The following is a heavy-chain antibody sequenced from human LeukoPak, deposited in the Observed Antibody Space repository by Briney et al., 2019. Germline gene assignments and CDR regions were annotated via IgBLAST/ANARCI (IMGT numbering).Heavy chain of an antibody. CDR2: IWYDGSNK. Sequence: PGRSLRLSCAASGFTFSSYGMHWVRQAPGKGLEWVAVIWYDGSNKYYADSVKGRFTISRDNSKNTQYLQMNSLRAEDTAVYYCARDRSPLYDSSGYLFDYWGQGTLVTVSS. D-gene: IGHD3-22*01. CDR3: ARDRSPLYDSSGYLFDY. V-gene: IGHV3-33*01. CDR1: GFTFSSYG. J-gene: IGHJ4*02.